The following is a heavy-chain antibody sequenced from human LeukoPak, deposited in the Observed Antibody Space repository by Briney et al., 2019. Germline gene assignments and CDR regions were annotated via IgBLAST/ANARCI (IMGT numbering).Heavy chain of an antibody. J-gene: IGHJ6*02. CDR1: GGSIISYY. D-gene: IGHD5-24*01. CDR2: SYYSGST. Sequence: PSETLSLPCPVSGGSIISYYWSWIRQPPAQGLEWIGYSYYSGSTNSNPSLNSRVTISVDTSKNQFPMKLSSVTAADTAVYYCARHLSPIYYYYYNGMDGWGQGTTVTVSS. CDR3: ARHLSPIYYYYYNGMDG. V-gene: IGHV4-59*08.